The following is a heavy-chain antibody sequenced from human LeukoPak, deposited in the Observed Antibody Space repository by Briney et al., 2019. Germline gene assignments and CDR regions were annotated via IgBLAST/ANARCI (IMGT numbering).Heavy chain of an antibody. CDR3: ARERESTYYYDSSGYPFDY. Sequence: ASVKVSCKASGYTFTGYYMHWVRQAPGQGLEWMGGIIPIFGTANYAQKFQGRVTITADKSTSTAYMELSSLRSEDTAVYYCARERESTYYYDSSGYPFDYWGQGTLVTVSS. D-gene: IGHD3-22*01. CDR1: GYTFTGYY. J-gene: IGHJ4*02. CDR2: IIPIFGTA. V-gene: IGHV1-69*06.